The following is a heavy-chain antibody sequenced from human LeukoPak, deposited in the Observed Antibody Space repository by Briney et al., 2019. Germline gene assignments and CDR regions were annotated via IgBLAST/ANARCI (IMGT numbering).Heavy chain of an antibody. D-gene: IGHD2-15*01. V-gene: IGHV5-51*01. CDR1: GYSFPTYW. J-gene: IGHJ3*02. CDR2: IYPGDSDT. CDR3: ARPTVVAAFDAFDI. Sequence: GESLKISCRGSGYSFPTYWIGWVRQLPGKGLEWMGIIYPGDSDTRYSPSFQGQVTISADRSISTAYLQWSSLKASDTAIHYCARPTVVAAFDAFDIWGQGTMVTVSS.